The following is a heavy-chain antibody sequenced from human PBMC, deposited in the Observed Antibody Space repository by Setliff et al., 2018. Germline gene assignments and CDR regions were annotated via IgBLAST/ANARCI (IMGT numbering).Heavy chain of an antibody. CDR1: GFTFSSYA. CDR3: AKGVGIQLWLRGDAFDI. Sequence: PGGSLRLSCAASGFTFSSYAMSWVRQAPGKGLEWVSAISGSGGSKYYADSVKGRFTISRDTSKNTLYLQMNSLRAEDTAVYYCAKGVGIQLWLRGDAFDIWGQGTMVTVSS. CDR2: ISGSGGSK. J-gene: IGHJ3*02. D-gene: IGHD5-18*01. V-gene: IGHV3-23*01.